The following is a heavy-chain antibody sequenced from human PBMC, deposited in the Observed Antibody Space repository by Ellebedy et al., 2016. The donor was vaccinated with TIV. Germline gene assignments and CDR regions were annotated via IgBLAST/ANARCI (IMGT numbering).Heavy chain of an antibody. D-gene: IGHD2-21*01. CDR1: GFTFNTYA. CDR2: ISHDETSK. J-gene: IGHJ4*02. CDR3: ARDAYGSIDY. Sequence: GGSLRLXCVASGFTFNTYAIHWVRQAPGRGLECVALISHDETSKNYADSVKGRFTISRDNSKNTLYLQMNSLRGEDTAVYYCARDAYGSIDYWGQGTLVTVSS. V-gene: IGHV3-30-3*01.